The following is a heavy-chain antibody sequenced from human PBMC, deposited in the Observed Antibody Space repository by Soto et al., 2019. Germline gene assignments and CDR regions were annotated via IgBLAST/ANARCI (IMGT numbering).Heavy chain of an antibody. CDR1: GFTFSSYA. CDR3: AKGWPHGSGRSDAFDI. V-gene: IGHV3-23*01. Sequence: GGSLRLSCAASGFTFSSYAMSWVRQAPGKGLEWVSAISGSGGSTYYADSVKGRFTISRDNSKNTLYLQMNSLRAEDTAVYYCAKGWPHGSGRSDAFDIWGQGTMVTVSS. CDR2: ISGSGGST. J-gene: IGHJ3*02. D-gene: IGHD3-10*01.